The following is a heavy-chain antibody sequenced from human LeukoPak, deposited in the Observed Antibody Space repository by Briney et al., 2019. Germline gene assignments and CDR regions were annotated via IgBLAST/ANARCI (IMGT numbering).Heavy chain of an antibody. CDR1: GGSISSYY. CDR3: ARVQLGYFDY. J-gene: IGHJ4*02. Sequence: SETLSLTCTVSGGSISSYYWCWIRQPPGKGLEWIGSIYYSGSTYYNPSLKSRVTISVDTSKNQFSLKLSSVTAADTAVYYCARVQLGYFDYWGQGTLVTVSS. V-gene: IGHV4-39*07. CDR2: IYYSGST. D-gene: IGHD1-1*01.